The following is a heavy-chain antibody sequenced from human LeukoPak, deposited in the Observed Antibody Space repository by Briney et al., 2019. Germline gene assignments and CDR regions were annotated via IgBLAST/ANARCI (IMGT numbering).Heavy chain of an antibody. CDR3: AKTGQWLVEGYFDY. CDR2: ISGSGGST. D-gene: IGHD6-19*01. J-gene: IGHJ4*02. V-gene: IGHV3-23*01. CDR1: GFTFSSYA. Sequence: GGSLRLSCAASGFTFSSYAMSWVRQAPGKGLEWVSAISGSGGSTYYADSVKGRFTISRDNSKYTLYLQMNSLRAEDTAVYYCAKTGQWLVEGYFDYWGQGTLVTVSS.